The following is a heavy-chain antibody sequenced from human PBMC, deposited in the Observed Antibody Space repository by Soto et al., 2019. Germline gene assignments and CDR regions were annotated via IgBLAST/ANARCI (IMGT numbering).Heavy chain of an antibody. CDR1: GDSMYNYY. CDR2: IYTTGST. J-gene: IGHJ6*02. D-gene: IGHD2-2*01. Sequence: QVHLQESGPGLVKPSETLSLTCTVSGDSMYNYYWSWIRQPAGKGLEWVGRIYTTGSTNYNPSLESPVTMSIDTSKNQCSLQRNSVTAADTAVYYCASDSGRYCPSTICPKGYYYGMDIWGLGTTVTVSS. CDR3: ASDSGRYCPSTICPKGYYYGMDI. V-gene: IGHV4-4*07.